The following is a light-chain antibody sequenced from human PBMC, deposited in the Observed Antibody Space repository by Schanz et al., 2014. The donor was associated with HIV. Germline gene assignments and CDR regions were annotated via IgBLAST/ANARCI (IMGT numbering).Light chain of an antibody. CDR2: DVT. V-gene: IGLV2-14*03. Sequence: QSALTQPASVSGSPGQSITISCTGTSSDVGADNSVSWYQQHPGRAPRLLVYDVTYRPSGVSNRFSGSKSGNTASLTISGLQPEDEADYYCCSYAGSSTPYVFGAGTKLTVL. J-gene: IGLJ1*01. CDR3: CSYAGSSTPYV. CDR1: SSDVGADNS.